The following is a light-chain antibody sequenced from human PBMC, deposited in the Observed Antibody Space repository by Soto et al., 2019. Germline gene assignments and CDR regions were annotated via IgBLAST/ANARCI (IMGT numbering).Light chain of an antibody. Sequence: DMQMTQSPSSLSAAIGGRVTITFRASQTVRRYLNWYQQKPGKAPTLLIYAASTLESAVPPRFSGAGSETEFTLTINGLQPDDFATYYCQQTFSTPITFGQGTRLEIK. CDR3: QQTFSTPIT. CDR1: QTVRRY. V-gene: IGKV1-39*01. J-gene: IGKJ5*01. CDR2: AAS.